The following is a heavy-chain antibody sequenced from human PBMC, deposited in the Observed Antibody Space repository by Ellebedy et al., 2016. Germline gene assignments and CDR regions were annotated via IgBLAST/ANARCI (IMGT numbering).Heavy chain of an antibody. J-gene: IGHJ4*02. CDR2: IYYSGST. Sequence: SETLSLXXTVSGGSISSGDYYWSWIRQPPGKGLEWIGYIYYSGSTYYNPSLKSRVTISVDTSKNQFSLKLSSVTAADTAVYYCARNPRWLQLPPDYWGQGTLVTVSS. V-gene: IGHV4-30-4*01. D-gene: IGHD5-24*01. CDR3: ARNPRWLQLPPDY. CDR1: GGSISSGDYY.